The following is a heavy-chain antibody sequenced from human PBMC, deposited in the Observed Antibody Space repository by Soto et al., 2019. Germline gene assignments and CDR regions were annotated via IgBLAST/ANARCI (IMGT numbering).Heavy chain of an antibody. Sequence: ASCKASGYTFSIYGIRRARQARGQGLEWMAWISDYNGNTNYAQKLQGRVTMTTDTSTSTAYMELKSLRSDDTAVYYCARDNRIGVAFYYYYGMDVWGQGTTVTVSS. D-gene: IGHD6-19*01. J-gene: IGHJ6*02. CDR1: GYTFSIYG. V-gene: IGHV1-18*04. CDR3: ARDNRIGVAFYYYYGMDV. CDR2: ISDYNGNT.